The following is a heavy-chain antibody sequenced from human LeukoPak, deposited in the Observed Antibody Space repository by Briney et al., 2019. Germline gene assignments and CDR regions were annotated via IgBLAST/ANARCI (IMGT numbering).Heavy chain of an antibody. Sequence: SQTLSLTCAVSGGSISSGGYSWSWIRQPPGTGLEWIGYIYHSGSTYYNPSLKSRVTISVDRSKNQFSLKLSSVTAADTAVYYCATGGSYYAAFDIWGQGTMVTVSS. D-gene: IGHD1-26*01. CDR2: IYHSGST. CDR3: ATGGSYYAAFDI. J-gene: IGHJ3*02. CDR1: GGSISSGGYS. V-gene: IGHV4-30-2*01.